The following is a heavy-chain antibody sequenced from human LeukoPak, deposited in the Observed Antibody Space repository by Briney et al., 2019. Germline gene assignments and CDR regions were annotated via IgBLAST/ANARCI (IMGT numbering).Heavy chain of an antibody. J-gene: IGHJ4*02. D-gene: IGHD6-25*01. CDR2: MYHSGDT. Sequence: SETLPLTCTVSGYSISSDCYWAWIRPPPGKGLEWIGSMYHSGDTHYNPSLKSRVTISVDMPKNQFSLKLTSVTAADTAVYYRARDHSTGWDFDYWGQGTLVTVSS. CDR1: GYSISSDCY. V-gene: IGHV4-38-2*02. CDR3: ARDHSTGWDFDY.